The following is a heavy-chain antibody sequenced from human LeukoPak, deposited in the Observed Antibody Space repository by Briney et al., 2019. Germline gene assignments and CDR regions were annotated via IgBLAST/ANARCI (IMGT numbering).Heavy chain of an antibody. D-gene: IGHD3-16*01. V-gene: IGHV3-21*04. CDR2: ISSSSSYI. Sequence: GGSLRLSCAASGFTFSSYSMNWVRQAPGKGLEWVSSISSSSSYIYYADSVKGRFTISRDNAKNSLYLQMNSLRAEDTALYYCARVGSYGQKYYYYYMDVWGKGTTVTVSS. CDR3: ARVGSYGQKYYYYYMDV. J-gene: IGHJ6*03. CDR1: GFTFSSYS.